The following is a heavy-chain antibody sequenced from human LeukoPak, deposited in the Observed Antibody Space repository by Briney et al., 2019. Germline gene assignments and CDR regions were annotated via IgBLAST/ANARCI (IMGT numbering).Heavy chain of an antibody. CDR1: GFTFSSSA. D-gene: IGHD2-21*02. V-gene: IGHV3-43*02. CDR3: AKDMVGTSAASLDY. J-gene: IGHJ4*02. CDR2: ISGSGTGT. Sequence: SGGSLRLSCAASGFTFSSSAMSWVRQAPGKGLYWVSAISGSGTGTYYADSVKGRFTISRDNSKNSLYLQMNSLRTEDTALYYCAKDMVGTSAASLDYWGQGTLVTVSS.